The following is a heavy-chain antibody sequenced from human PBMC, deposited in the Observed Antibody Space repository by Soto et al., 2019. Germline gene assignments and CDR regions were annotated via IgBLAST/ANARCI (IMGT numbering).Heavy chain of an antibody. V-gene: IGHV3-23*01. CDR2: ITTGGGST. D-gene: IGHD3-3*01. Sequence: PGGSLRLSCAASGFTFSSYAMSWVRQAPGKGLQCVSTITTGGGSTYYADSVKGRFTISRDNAKNSVFLQMNSLRAEDTAVYYCARLRNYYDFWSGYFDYWGQGTLVTVSS. CDR3: ARLRNYYDFWSGYFDY. J-gene: IGHJ4*02. CDR1: GFTFSSYA.